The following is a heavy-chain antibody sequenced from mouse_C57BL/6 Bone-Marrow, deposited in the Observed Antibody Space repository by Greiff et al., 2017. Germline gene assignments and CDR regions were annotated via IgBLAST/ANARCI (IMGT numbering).Heavy chain of an antibody. Sequence: QVQLKQPGTELVKPGASVKLSCKASGYTFTSYWMHWVKQRPGQGLEWIGNINPSNGGTNYNEKFKSKATLTVDKSSSTAYMQLSSLTSEDSAVYYCARKGYYYGSSYYYAMDYWGQGTSVTVSS. CDR2: INPSNGGT. CDR1: GYTFTSYW. J-gene: IGHJ4*01. D-gene: IGHD1-1*01. V-gene: IGHV1-53*01. CDR3: ARKGYYYGSSYYYAMDY.